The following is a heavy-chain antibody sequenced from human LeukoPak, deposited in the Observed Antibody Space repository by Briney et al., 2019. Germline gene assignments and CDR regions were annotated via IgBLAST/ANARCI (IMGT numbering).Heavy chain of an antibody. CDR2: IYYSGST. Sequence: PSETLSLTCTVSGGSISSSSYYWGWIRQPPGKGLEWIGSIYYSGSTYYNPSLKSRVTISVDTSKNQFSLKLSSVTAADTAVYYCASYLLFGGPDYWGQGTLVTVSS. CDR3: ASYLLFGGPDY. D-gene: IGHD3-10*02. J-gene: IGHJ4*02. CDR1: GGSISSSSYY. V-gene: IGHV4-39*01.